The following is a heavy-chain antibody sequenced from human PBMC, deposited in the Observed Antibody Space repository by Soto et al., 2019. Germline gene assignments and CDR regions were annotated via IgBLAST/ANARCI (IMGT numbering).Heavy chain of an antibody. CDR2: IYGDDDK. CDR1: NFSLSTSGVA. Sequence: QITLKESGPTLVKPTQTLTLTCTFSNFSLSTSGVAVAWIRQPPGQALEWLALIYGDDDKRYSPSLKSRLTITKDTSRNQVVLTITNMDPMDTATFYCALKYYFESGADYWGQGTLVTVSS. J-gene: IGHJ4*02. D-gene: IGHD3-22*01. V-gene: IGHV2-5*02. CDR3: ALKYYFESGADY.